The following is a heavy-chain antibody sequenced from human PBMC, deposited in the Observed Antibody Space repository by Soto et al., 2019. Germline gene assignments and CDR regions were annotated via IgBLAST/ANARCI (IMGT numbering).Heavy chain of an antibody. CDR2: INHSGST. J-gene: IGHJ5*02. Sequence: QVQLQQWGAGLLKPSETLSLTCAVYGGSFSSYYWSWIRQPPGKGLECIVVINHSGSTNYDPSLNSRVTLSIDTSKNQVSLTLSSVTAADTAVYYCARGEPRFMEWLLLSEYFDPWGQGTLVTVSS. CDR1: GGSFSSYY. CDR3: ARGEPRFMEWLLLSEYFDP. D-gene: IGHD3-3*01. V-gene: IGHV4-34*01.